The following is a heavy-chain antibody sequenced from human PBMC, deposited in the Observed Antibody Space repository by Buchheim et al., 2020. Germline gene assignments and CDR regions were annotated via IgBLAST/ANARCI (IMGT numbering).Heavy chain of an antibody. V-gene: IGHV4-4*02. J-gene: IGHJ4*03. CDR1: GDSISNVYW. CDR3: ARDPPNRGVNFDY. D-gene: IGHD2-8*01. CDR2: IDPSGTT. Sequence: QVQLQESGPRLVQPSGTLSLTCAVSGDSISNVYWWTWVRQSPGKGLEWIGEIDPSGTTNYHPSLRGRVSISLDKSKNDFSPRLSSVTAADTAVYYCARDPPNRGVNFDYWGQGIL.